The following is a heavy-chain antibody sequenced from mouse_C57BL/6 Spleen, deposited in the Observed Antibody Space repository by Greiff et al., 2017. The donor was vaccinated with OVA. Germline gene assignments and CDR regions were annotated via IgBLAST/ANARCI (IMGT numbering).Heavy chain of an antibody. V-gene: IGHV1-81*01. CDR2: IYPRSGNT. CDR1: GYTFTSYG. J-gene: IGHJ4*01. Sequence: QVQLQQSGAELARPGASVKLSCKASGYTFTSYGISWVKQRTGQGLEWIGEIYPRSGNTYYNEKFKGKATLTADKSSSTAYMELRSLTYEDSAVYFCARSRSLYAMDYWGQGTSVTVSS. CDR3: ARSRSLYAMDY.